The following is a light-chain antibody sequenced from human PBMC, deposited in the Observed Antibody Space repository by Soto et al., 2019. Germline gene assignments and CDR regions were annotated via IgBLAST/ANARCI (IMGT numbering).Light chain of an antibody. CDR1: SSDVGSYNS. V-gene: IGLV2-14*03. Sequence: QSVLTQPASVSGSPGQSIAISCTGTSSDVGSYNSVSWYQQYPGKAPKLMIHDVNHRPSGISDRFSRSKSGNTASLTISGLQAEDEADYYCSSFTSSTSYVFGTGTKLTVL. CDR2: DVN. CDR3: SSFTSSTSYV. J-gene: IGLJ1*01.